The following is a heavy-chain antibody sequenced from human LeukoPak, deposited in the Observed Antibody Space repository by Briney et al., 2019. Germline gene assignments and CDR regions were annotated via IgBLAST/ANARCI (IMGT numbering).Heavy chain of an antibody. CDR2: ISYDENNK. CDR3: ARVIRGTGGDWLDP. V-gene: IGHV3-30*03. Sequence: GGSLRLSCAASGFTFSSYGMHWVRQAPGKGLEGVAGISYDENNKYYAASVEGRFTISRDNSKNALYLQMNSLRAEDTAVYYCARVIRGTGGDWLDPWGQGTLVTVSS. J-gene: IGHJ5*02. D-gene: IGHD1-1*01. CDR1: GFTFSSYG.